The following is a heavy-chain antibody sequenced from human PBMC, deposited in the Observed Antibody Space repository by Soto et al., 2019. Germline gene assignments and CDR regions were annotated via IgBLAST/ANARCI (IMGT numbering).Heavy chain of an antibody. V-gene: IGHV1-18*01. CDR3: ARMRTIAARGNDAFDI. CDR1: GYTFTSHT. CDR2: ISAYNGNT. J-gene: IGHJ3*02. D-gene: IGHD6-6*01. Sequence: QVQLVQSGPEVKKPWASVKVSCKASGYTFTSHTIGWVRQAPGQGLEWMGWISAYNGNTNYAHKVQGRRTMTSAASTSTAYMELKSLRSDDTALYYCARMRTIAARGNDAFDIWGQGTMVTVSS.